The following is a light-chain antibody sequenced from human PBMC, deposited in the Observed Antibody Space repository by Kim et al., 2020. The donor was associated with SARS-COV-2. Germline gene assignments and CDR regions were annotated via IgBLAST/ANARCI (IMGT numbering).Light chain of an antibody. CDR1: SGHSSYA. V-gene: IGLV4-69*01. CDR3: QTWGTVV. Sequence: QPVLTQSPSASASLGASVKLTCTLSSGHSSYAIAWHQQQPEKGPRYLMKLNSDGSHSKGDGFPDSFSGSSSGAERYLTISSLQSEDEADYYCQTWGTVVFGGGTQLTVL. J-gene: IGLJ2*01. CDR2: LNSDGSH.